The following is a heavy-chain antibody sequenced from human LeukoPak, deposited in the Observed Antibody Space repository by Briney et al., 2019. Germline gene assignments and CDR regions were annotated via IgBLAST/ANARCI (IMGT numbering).Heavy chain of an antibody. V-gene: IGHV3-7*01. CDR1: GFTFSSYW. D-gene: IGHD1-14*01. CDR3: VKDNPLDY. J-gene: IGHJ4*02. Sequence: GGSLRLSCAASGFTFSSYWMSWVRQAPGKGLEWVVNIKQDGSEKYYVDSVKGRFTISRDNSKNTLYLHINSLRAEDTAVYYCVKDNPLDYWGQGTLVIVSS. CDR2: IKQDGSEK.